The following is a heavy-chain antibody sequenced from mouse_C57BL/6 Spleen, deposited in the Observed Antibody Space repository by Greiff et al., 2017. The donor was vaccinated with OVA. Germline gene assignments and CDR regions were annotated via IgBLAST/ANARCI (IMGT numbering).Heavy chain of an antibody. CDR1: GFTFSSYA. V-gene: IGHV5-9-1*02. Sequence: EVKLVESGEGLVKPGGSLKLSCAASGFTFSSYAMSWVRQTPEKRLECVAYISSGGDYIYYADTVKGRFTISRDNARNTLYLQMSSLKSEDTAMYYCTRDEFITRYFDVWGTGTTVTVSS. J-gene: IGHJ1*03. CDR3: TRDEFITRYFDV. CDR2: ISSGGDYI. D-gene: IGHD1-1*01.